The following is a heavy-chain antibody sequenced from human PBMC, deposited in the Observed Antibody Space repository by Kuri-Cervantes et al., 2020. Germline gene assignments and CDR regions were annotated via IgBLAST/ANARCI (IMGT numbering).Heavy chain of an antibody. CDR2: IYHSGST. Sequence: SETLSLTCAVSDYSISSGYYWGWIRQPPGKGLKWIGSIYHSGSTYYNPSLKSRVTISEDTSKNQFSLKLNSVTAADTAVYYCARGNWGFYPLDYWGQGTLVTVSS. J-gene: IGHJ4*02. CDR3: ARGNWGFYPLDY. CDR1: DYSISSGYY. V-gene: IGHV4-38-2*01. D-gene: IGHD7-27*01.